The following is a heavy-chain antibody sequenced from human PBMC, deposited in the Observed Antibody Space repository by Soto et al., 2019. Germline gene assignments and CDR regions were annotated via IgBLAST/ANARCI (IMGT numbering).Heavy chain of an antibody. D-gene: IGHD3-16*01. Sequence: SETLSLTCTVSGGSISSYYWSWIRQPPGKGLEWIGYIYYSGSTNYNPSLKSRVTISVDTSKNQFSLKLSSVTAADTAVYYCARLRPDALDIWGQGTMVTVSS. CDR1: GGSISSYY. J-gene: IGHJ3*02. CDR2: IYYSGST. CDR3: ARLRPDALDI. V-gene: IGHV4-59*08.